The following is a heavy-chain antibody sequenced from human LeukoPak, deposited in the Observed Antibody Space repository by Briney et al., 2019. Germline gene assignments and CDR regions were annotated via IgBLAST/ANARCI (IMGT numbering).Heavy chain of an antibody. D-gene: IGHD6-6*01. Sequence: KPSETLSLTCAVYGGSFSGYYWSWIRQPPGKGLEWIGEINHSGSTNYNPSLKSRVTISVDTSKNQFSLKLSSVTAADTAVYYCARVFHTISYYYYYYYMDVWGEGTSVTVSS. J-gene: IGHJ6*03. CDR2: INHSGST. CDR3: ARVFHTISYYYYYYYMDV. CDR1: GGSFSGYY. V-gene: IGHV4-34*01.